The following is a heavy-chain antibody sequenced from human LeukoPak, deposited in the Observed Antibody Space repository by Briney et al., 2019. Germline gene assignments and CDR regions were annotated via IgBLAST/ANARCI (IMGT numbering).Heavy chain of an antibody. CDR2: ISAYNGNT. D-gene: IGHD3-9*01. J-gene: IGHJ6*03. V-gene: IGHV1-18*01. CDR3: ARRGYDILTGYYRDLYYYYYMDV. Sequence: ASVKVSCKASGYTFTSYGISWVRQAPGQGLEWMGWISAYNGNTNYAQKLQGRVTMTTDTSTSTDYMELRSLRSDDTAVYYCARRGYDILTGYYRDLYYYYYMDVWGKGTTVTISS. CDR1: GYTFTSYG.